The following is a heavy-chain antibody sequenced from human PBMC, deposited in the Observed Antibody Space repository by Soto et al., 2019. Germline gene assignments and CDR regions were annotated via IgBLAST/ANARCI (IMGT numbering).Heavy chain of an antibody. CDR2: INTNTGNP. J-gene: IGHJ4*02. CDR3: ARDLPYCTNGVCYSSFFSSSWPGFDY. CDR1: GYTFTSYA. V-gene: IGHV7-4-1*01. Sequence: GASVKVSCKASGYTFTSYAMNWVRQAPGQGLEWMGWINTNTGNPTYAQGFTGRFVFSLDTSVSTAYLQICSLKAEDTAVYYCARDLPYCTNGVCYSSFFSSSWPGFDYWGQGTLVTVSS. D-gene: IGHD2-8*01.